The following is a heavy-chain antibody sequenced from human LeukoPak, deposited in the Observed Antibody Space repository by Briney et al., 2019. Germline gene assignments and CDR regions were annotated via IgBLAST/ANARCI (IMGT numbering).Heavy chain of an antibody. V-gene: IGHV3-30-3*01. D-gene: IGHD3-16*01. Sequence: GGSLRLSCAASGFTFSSYAMHWVRQAPGKGLEWVAVISYDGSNKYYADSVKGRFTISRDNSKNTLYLQMNSLRAEDTAVYYCAKAAAVMDAFDIWGQGTMVTVSS. CDR1: GFTFSSYA. J-gene: IGHJ3*02. CDR3: AKAAAVMDAFDI. CDR2: ISYDGSNK.